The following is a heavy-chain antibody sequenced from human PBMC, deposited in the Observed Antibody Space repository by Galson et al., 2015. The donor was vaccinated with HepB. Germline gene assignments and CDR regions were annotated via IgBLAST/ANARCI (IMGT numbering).Heavy chain of an antibody. V-gene: IGHV3-23*01. J-gene: IGHJ4*02. Sequence: SLRLSCAASGFTFSTFAMGWVRQAPGKGLEWVSTLHNDGVTTHIADSVRGRFTISRDNSKNTLFLQMNSLRAEDTAVYYCARDRSGSGYFDYWGQGTLVTVSS. D-gene: IGHD6-19*01. CDR3: ARDRSGSGYFDY. CDR1: GFTFSTFA. CDR2: LHNDGVTT.